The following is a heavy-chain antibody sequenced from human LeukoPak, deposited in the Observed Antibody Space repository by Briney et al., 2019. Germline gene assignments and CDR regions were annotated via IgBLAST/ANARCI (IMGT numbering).Heavy chain of an antibody. CDR2: INHSGST. CDR1: GGSFSGYY. V-gene: IGHV4-34*01. CDR3: ARARSGNYYYYYMDV. D-gene: IGHD3-3*01. Sequence: PSETLSLTCAVYGGSFSGYYWSWIRQPPGKGLEWIGEINHSGSTNYNPSLKSRVTISVDTSKNQFSLKLSSVTAADTAVYYCARARSGNYYYYYMDVWGRGTTVTVSS. J-gene: IGHJ6*03.